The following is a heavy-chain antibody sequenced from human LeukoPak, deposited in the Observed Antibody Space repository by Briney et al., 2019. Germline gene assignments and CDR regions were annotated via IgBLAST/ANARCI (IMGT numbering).Heavy chain of an antibody. CDR3: ARDRDFWSGYNWFDP. V-gene: IGHV1-2*02. J-gene: IGHJ5*02. CDR2: INPNSGGT. CDR1: GYTFTGYY. Sequence: ASVKVSCKASGYTFTGYYMHWVRQAPGQGLEWMGWINPNSGGTNYAQKLQGRVSMTTDTSTSTAYMELRSLRSDDTAVYYCARDRDFWSGYNWFDPWGQGTLVTVSS. D-gene: IGHD3-3*01.